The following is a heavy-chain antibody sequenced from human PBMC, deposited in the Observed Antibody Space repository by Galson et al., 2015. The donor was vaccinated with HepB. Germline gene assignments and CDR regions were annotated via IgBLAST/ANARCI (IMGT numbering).Heavy chain of an antibody. CDR2: VYHGDPDA. V-gene: IGHV5-51*01. J-gene: IGHJ4*02. CDR1: GCSFTSYW. Sequence: QSGAEVKKPGESLKISCKGSGCSFTSYWIGWVRQMPGKGLEWMGIVYHGDPDARYSPSFHGQVTISVDKSTSSTYLQWSSLKASDTAMYYGARRDNPTTGSYTAADYWGQGTRVTVSA. D-gene: IGHD1-26*01. CDR3: ARRDNPTTGSYTAADY.